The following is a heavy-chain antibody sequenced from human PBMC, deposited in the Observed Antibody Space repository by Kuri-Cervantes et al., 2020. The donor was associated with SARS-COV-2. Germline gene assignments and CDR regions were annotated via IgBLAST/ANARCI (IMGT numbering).Heavy chain of an antibody. CDR1: YGTLTGYQ. CDR3: ATVIVVVPAAIGWSWFDP. V-gene: IGHV4-34*08. CDR2: INHRGDP. Sequence: SETLSLTCALYYGTLTGYQSSWIRQPPGKGLEWIGGINHRGDPYYNPSLEGRVTNSRDTSENQFSLRLSSVTAADTAVYYCATVIVVVPAAIGWSWFDPWGQGTLVTVSS. D-gene: IGHD2-2*01. J-gene: IGHJ5*02.